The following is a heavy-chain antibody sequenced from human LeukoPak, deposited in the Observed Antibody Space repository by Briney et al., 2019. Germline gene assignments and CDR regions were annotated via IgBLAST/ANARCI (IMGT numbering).Heavy chain of an antibody. J-gene: IGHJ3*02. CDR2: ITHTRRT. CDR1: GFIFSSYA. D-gene: IGHD1-26*01. CDR3: ARGGRWESYSAFDI. V-gene: IGHV4-34*01. Sequence: GSLRLSCAASGFIFSSYAMTWVRQSPGKGLEWIGEITHTRRTNYNPVLRSRVTISVDTSRNQFSLKLRSMTAADTAVYYCARGGRWESYSAFDIWGQGTTVSVSS.